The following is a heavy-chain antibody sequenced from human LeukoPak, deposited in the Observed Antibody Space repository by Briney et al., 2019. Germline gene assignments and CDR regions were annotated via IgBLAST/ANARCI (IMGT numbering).Heavy chain of an antibody. CDR2: INQDRSEK. V-gene: IGHV3-7*01. CDR1: GFRFSSYW. Sequence: GGSLRLSCAASGFRFSSYWMSWVRQAPGKGLEWVANINQDRSEKNYVDSVKGRFTISRDNARNSLDLQMNSLRVEDTAVYYCARYGNGEWQGHYAFDIWGHGTMVTVSS. CDR3: ARYGNGEWQGHYAFDI. J-gene: IGHJ3*02. D-gene: IGHD3-10*01.